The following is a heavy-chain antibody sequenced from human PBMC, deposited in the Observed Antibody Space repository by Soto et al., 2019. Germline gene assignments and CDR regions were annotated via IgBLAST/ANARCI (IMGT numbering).Heavy chain of an antibody. V-gene: IGHV1-18*01. J-gene: IGHJ6*02. D-gene: IGHD3-10*01. Sequence: QVQLVQSGVEVKKAGASVKVSCKASGYTFSSYGISWARQAPGQGLEWMGWISDYNGNTHYAQKFQGRLIMTTDTPARTAYMELRGLRSDYTAVYFGAREGYYSGSGTYSPPRYYGMDVWGQGTTVTVSS. CDR2: ISDYNGNT. CDR3: AREGYYSGSGTYSPPRYYGMDV. CDR1: GYTFSSYG.